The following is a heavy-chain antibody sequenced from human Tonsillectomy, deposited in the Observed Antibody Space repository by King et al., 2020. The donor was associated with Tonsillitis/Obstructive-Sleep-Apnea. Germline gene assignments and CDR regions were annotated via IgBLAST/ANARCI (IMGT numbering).Heavy chain of an antibody. V-gene: IGHV1-46*01. Sequence: QVQLVQSGTEVKKPGASVKVSCKASGYTFTSYYIHWVRQAPGQGLEWLGMINPSAGSTDYAPTFQGRVTMTRDTATSTVYMERSSLRSEDTAVYYCAGDMKEIEGDDFDYWGQGTLVTVSS. D-gene: IGHD2-21*02. J-gene: IGHJ4*02. CDR2: INPSAGST. CDR1: GYTFTSYY. CDR3: AGDMKEIEGDDFDY.